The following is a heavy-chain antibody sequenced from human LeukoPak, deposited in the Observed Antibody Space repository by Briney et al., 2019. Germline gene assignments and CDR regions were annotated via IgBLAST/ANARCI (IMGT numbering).Heavy chain of an antibody. CDR1: GGSIRSYY. CDR3: ARTGSTVTMLYPFDH. Sequence: SETLSLTCTVSGGSIRSYYWSWIRQPPGKGLEWIGYIYYSGSTNYNPSLKSRVSISVDTSKNQFSLKLSSVTAADTAAYYCARTGSTVTMLYPFDHWGQGTLVTVSS. D-gene: IGHD4-17*01. J-gene: IGHJ4*02. CDR2: IYYSGST. V-gene: IGHV4-59*01.